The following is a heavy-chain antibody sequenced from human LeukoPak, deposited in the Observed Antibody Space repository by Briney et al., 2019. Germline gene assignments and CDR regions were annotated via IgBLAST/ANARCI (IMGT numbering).Heavy chain of an antibody. J-gene: IGHJ4*02. CDR1: GFTFCTYA. CDR2: ISGSGGST. CDR3: AKAPGYSYGPIYYFDH. D-gene: IGHD5-18*01. V-gene: IGHV3-23*01. Sequence: RGSLRLSSAASGFTFCTYAMSWVREAPGQGLGWVSAISGSGGSTYYADSVKGRFTISRDNSKNTLYLQMNSLRAEDTAVYYCAKAPGYSYGPIYYFDHWGQGTLVTVSS.